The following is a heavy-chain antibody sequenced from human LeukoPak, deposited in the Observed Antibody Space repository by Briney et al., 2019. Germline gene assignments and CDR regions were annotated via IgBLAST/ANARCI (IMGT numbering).Heavy chain of an antibody. CDR2: INSDGSST. V-gene: IGHV3-74*01. CDR3: ARVLSRGYSYGPHYYYYGMDV. D-gene: IGHD5-18*01. CDR1: GFTFSSCW. Sequence: GGSLRLSCAASGFTFSSCWMHWVRQAPGKGLVWVSRINSDGSSTSYADSVKGRFTISRDNAKNTLYLQMNSLRAEDTAVYYCARVLSRGYSYGPHYYYYGMDVWGQGTTVTVSS. J-gene: IGHJ6*02.